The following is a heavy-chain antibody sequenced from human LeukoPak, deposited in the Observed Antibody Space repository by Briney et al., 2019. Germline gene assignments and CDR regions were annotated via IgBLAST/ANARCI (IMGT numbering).Heavy chain of an antibody. CDR2: IYYNGST. J-gene: IGHJ6*02. D-gene: IGHD2-8*01. CDR1: GGSISSGDYY. V-gene: IGHV4-30-4*01. CDR3: ARVLYYGLGMDV. Sequence: SQTLSLTCTVAGGSISSGDYYWSWIRQPPGKGLEWIGYIYYNGSTYYNPYPKSRVTISVDTSKSHFSLKLSSVTATDTAVYYCARVLYYGLGMDVWGQGTTVTVSS.